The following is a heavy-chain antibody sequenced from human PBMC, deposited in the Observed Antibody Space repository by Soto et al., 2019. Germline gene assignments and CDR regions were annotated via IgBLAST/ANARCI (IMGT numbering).Heavy chain of an antibody. CDR1: GGSISSSSYY. J-gene: IGHJ4*02. CDR2: IYYSGIT. CDR3: ARGRKYYYDNTGPFYFDH. V-gene: IGHV4-61*01. D-gene: IGHD3-22*01. Sequence: SETLSLTCTVSGGSISSSSYYWSWIRQPPGKGLDWIAYIYYSGITNNNPSLKSRVTISVDTSKNQFSLKLTSVTAADTAVYYCARGRKYYYDNTGPFYFDHWGQGTLVTVSS.